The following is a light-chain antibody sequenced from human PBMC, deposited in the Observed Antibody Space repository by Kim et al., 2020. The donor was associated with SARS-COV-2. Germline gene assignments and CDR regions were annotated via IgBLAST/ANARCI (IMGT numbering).Light chain of an antibody. CDR3: QQSYSSPGT. Sequence: DIQMTQSPSSLSASVGDRVTITCRASQTIASYVNWYQQKGGKAPRLLIYASSILQSGVPSRFSGGGSGTDFTLTISSLQPEDFATYYCQQSYSSPGTFGQGTKVDIK. J-gene: IGKJ1*01. V-gene: IGKV1-39*01. CDR2: ASS. CDR1: QTIASY.